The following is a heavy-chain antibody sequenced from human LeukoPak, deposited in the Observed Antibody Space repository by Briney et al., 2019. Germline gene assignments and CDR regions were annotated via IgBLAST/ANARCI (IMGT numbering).Heavy chain of an antibody. J-gene: IGHJ4*02. Sequence: PGGSLRLSCAASGFTFSSYSMTWVRQAPGKGLEWVSVIYSGGSTYYADSVKGRFTISRDKSKNTLYLQMNSLRAEDTAVYYCARDKGTSYLSSFDYWGQGTLVTVSS. CDR3: ARDKGTSYLSSFDY. D-gene: IGHD6-6*01. CDR1: GFTFSSYS. V-gene: IGHV3-66*01. CDR2: IYSGGST.